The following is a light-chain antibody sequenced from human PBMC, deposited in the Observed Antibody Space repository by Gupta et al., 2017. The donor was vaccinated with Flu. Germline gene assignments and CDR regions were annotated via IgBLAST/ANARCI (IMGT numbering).Light chain of an antibody. V-gene: IGKV3-20*01. CDR2: CAS. CDR1: QSVSFNY. J-gene: IGKJ1*01. CDR3: HQYGRLRPWT. Sequence: EIVLTQSPGTLSLSPGVRATLSCSASQSVSFNYLAAYHQKPRQTPRLLIHCASSRATSIPHRYSGSGSGTAFTIPISRLEPEDFAVYYCHQYGRLRPWTFGQGTKVEIK.